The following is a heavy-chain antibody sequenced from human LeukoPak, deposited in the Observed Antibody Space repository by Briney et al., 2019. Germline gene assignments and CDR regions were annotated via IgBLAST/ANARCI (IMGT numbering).Heavy chain of an antibody. CDR1: GGSISSYY. CDR3: ARDPSGKYLFDS. Sequence: SETLSLTRTVSGGSISSYYWSWIRQPPGKGLEWIGYIYYSGSNNYNPSLESRVTMSVDASKNQVSLKLTSVTAADTAVYFCARDPSGKYLFDSWGQGIMVTVSS. D-gene: IGHD3-10*01. V-gene: IGHV4-59*01. J-gene: IGHJ4*02. CDR2: IYYSGSN.